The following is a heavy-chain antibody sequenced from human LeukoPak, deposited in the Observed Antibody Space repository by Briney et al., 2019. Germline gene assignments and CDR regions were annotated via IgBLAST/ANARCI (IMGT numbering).Heavy chain of an antibody. D-gene: IGHD2-2*01. V-gene: IGHV1-69*13. CDR3: GKDPLYCTSSHCRHYFDD. CDR1: GGTFSSYG. Sequence: EASVKVSCKASGGTFSSYGVSWVRQAPGQGLEWMGWIVPLFGPPNYAQKFQGRLTITADESTSTVSMTLTSLTSQDTAVYFCGKDPLYCTSSHCRHYFDDWGQGSLVTVSS. CDR2: IVPLFGPP. J-gene: IGHJ4*02.